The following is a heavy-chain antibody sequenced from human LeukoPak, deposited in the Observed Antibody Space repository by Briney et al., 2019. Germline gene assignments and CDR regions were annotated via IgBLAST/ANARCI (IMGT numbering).Heavy chain of an antibody. D-gene: IGHD3-9*01. CDR3: TRDLMDYDVSTGLHHYYMDV. CDR1: GFTFSTFS. J-gene: IGHJ6*02. V-gene: IGHV3-30-3*01. Sequence: GGSLSLSCAASGFTFSTFSMHWVRQAPGKGLQWVAVMSYDGSNIYYADSVKGRFTISRDNAKNSLYLQMNSLRAEDTAVYYCTRDLMDYDVSTGLHHYYMDVWGQGTTVTVSS. CDR2: MSYDGSNI.